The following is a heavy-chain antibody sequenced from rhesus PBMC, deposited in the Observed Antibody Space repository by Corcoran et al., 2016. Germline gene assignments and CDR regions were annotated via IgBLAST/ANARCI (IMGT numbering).Heavy chain of an antibody. CDR2: INSGGGST. CDR1: GFTFSSYG. D-gene: IGHD6-13*01. V-gene: IGHV3S5*01. J-gene: IGHJ4*01. CDR3: AKNPGIAAGPELD. Sequence: EVQLVETGGGLVQPGGSLKLSCAASGFTFSSYGMSWVRQAPGKGLEWVSAINSGGGSTYYADSVKGRFTISRDNSKNTLSLQMNSLRAEDTAVYYCAKNPGIAAGPELDWGQGVLVTVSS.